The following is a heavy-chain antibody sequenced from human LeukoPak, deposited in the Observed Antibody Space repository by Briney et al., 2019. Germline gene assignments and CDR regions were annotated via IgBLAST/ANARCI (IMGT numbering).Heavy chain of an antibody. Sequence: GGSLRLSCAASGFTFSNAWMSWVRQAPGKGLEWVGRIKSKTDGGTTDYAAPVKGRFTISRDDSKNTLYLQMNSLKTGDTAVYYCTTDGGGQLAGRDFDYSGQGTLVTVSS. V-gene: IGHV3-15*01. CDR2: IKSKTDGGTT. CDR1: GFTFSNAW. J-gene: IGHJ4*02. D-gene: IGHD6-6*01. CDR3: TTDGGGQLAGRDFDY.